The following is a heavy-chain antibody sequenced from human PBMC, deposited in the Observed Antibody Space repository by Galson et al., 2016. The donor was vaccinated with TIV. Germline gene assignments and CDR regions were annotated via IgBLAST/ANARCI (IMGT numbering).Heavy chain of an antibody. CDR2: IWYDGSKT. Sequence: SLRLSCAASGLTSNSYGIHWVRQAPGKGLEWVALIWYDGSKTYYADSVKGRFTISRDNSKNTVDLQMNSLRGDDTAVYYFARVRFCGSTGCYNWLDTWGQGTLDTVSS. V-gene: IGHV3-33*01. D-gene: IGHD2-2*01. CDR1: GLTSNSYG. CDR3: ARVRFCGSTGCYNWLDT. J-gene: IGHJ5*02.